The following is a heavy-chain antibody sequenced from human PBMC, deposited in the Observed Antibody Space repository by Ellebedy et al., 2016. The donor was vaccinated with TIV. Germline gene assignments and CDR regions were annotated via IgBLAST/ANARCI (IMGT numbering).Heavy chain of an antibody. CDR1: GYPFPNYG. V-gene: IGHV1-18*04. J-gene: IGHJ4*02. D-gene: IGHD2-2*01. CDR2: INAYNGNT. CDR3: ARDVPADAAAPLDY. Sequence: AASVKVSCKASGYPFPNYGVSWVRQAPGQGLEWVGWINAYNGNTKYGQKFQGRISLTTDTSMGTAYMELRSLRSDDTGVYFCARDVPADAAAPLDYWGQGTRVTVSS.